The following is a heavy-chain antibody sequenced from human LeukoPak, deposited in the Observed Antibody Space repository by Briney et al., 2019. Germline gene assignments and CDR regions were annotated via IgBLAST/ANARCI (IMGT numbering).Heavy chain of an antibody. J-gene: IGHJ6*02. Sequence: ASVKVSCKASGYTFTSYDINWVRRATGQGLEWMGWMNPNSGNTGYAQKFQGRVTMTRNTSISTAYMELSSLRSEDTAVYYCARDPAYGSGSYHPSYYGMDVWGQGTTVTVSS. CDR1: GYTFTSYD. V-gene: IGHV1-8*01. CDR3: ARDPAYGSGSYHPSYYGMDV. D-gene: IGHD3-10*01. CDR2: MNPNSGNT.